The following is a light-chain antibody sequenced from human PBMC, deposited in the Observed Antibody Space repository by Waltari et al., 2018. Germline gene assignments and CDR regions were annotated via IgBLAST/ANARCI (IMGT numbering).Light chain of an antibody. CDR3: GQGTHWPFT. Sequence: EVVLTQSPLSLPLTPGQPASISCRSSQSLEHSDEYTYLSWYQQKPGQPPRLLIYKVSYRDAGVPDRFSGSGAGTDVTLKISRVEAEDVGVYFCGQGTHWPFTCGGGTKV. CDR1: QSLEHSDEYTY. V-gene: IGKV2-30*02. J-gene: IGKJ4*01. CDR2: KVS.